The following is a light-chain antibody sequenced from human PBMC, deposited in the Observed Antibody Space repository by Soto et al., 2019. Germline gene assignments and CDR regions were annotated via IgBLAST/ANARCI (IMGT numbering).Light chain of an antibody. CDR2: AAS. J-gene: IGKJ4*01. Sequence: IQLTQSPSSLSAYAGDRVTITCRASQAISRYLAWYQQKPGNAPNLLIYAASTLRSGVSSRFSGRRSGTEFTLTIASVQPEDFATYYCQQYSSYSPLTFGGGTKVDIK. CDR1: QAISRY. CDR3: QQYSSYSPLT. V-gene: IGKV1-9*01.